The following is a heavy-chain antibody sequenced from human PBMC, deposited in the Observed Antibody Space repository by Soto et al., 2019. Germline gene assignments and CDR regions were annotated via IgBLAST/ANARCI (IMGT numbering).Heavy chain of an antibody. J-gene: IGHJ4*02. CDR2: ISGSGGST. V-gene: IGHV3-23*01. D-gene: IGHD3-22*01. CDR3: AKAVGYYYDSSGYWVDY. CDR1: GFTFSSYA. Sequence: EVQLLESGGGLVQPGGSLRLSGAASGFTFSSYAMSWVREAPGKGLEWVSAISGSGGSTYYADSVKGRFTISRDNSKNTLYLQMNSLRAEDTAVYYCAKAVGYYYDSSGYWVDYWGQGTLVTVSS.